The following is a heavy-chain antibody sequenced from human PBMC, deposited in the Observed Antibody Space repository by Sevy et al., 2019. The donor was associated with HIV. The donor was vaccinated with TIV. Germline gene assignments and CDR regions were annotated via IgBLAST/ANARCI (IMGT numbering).Heavy chain of an antibody. J-gene: IGHJ4*02. V-gene: IGHV1-18*01. D-gene: IGHD3-22*01. CDR2: ISAYNGNT. CDR3: ARDWAPGYYYDAIGVKRDYYFDY. Sequence: ASVKVSCKASDYTFSTQGFNWVRQAPGQVLEWMGWISAYNGNTKYAQKFQGRVTMTTDTSTSTAYMELRSLTSDDTAVYYCARDWAPGYYYDAIGVKRDYYFDYWGQGTLVTVSS. CDR1: DYTFSTQG.